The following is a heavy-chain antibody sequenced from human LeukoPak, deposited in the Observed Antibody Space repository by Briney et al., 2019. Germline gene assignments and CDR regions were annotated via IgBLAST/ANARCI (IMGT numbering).Heavy chain of an antibody. V-gene: IGHV3-23*01. Sequence: GGSLRLSCAASGFRFKNYAMTWVRQPPGKGLEWVSTISASGGGTYYADSVKGRFTISRDNSKDTLSLQMNTLRAEDTALHYCAKDVRRAEYCSSTTCYTSSFDQWGQGTLVTVSS. CDR3: AKDVRRAEYCSSTTCYTSSFDQ. J-gene: IGHJ4*02. D-gene: IGHD2-2*02. CDR1: GFRFKNYA. CDR2: ISASGGGT.